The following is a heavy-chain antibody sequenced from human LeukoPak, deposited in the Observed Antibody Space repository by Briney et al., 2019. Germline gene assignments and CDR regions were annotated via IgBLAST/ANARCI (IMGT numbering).Heavy chain of an antibody. CDR2: VSFDGRNK. J-gene: IGHJ4*02. D-gene: IGHD1-26*01. V-gene: IGHV3-30-3*01. CDR1: GFSLSSYA. Sequence: GRSLRLSCEASGFSLSSYAFHWVRQAPGKGLEWVSFVSFDGRNKNYADSVRGRFTISRDNSKNTLYLQMNSVTSEDTAVYFCVRIVGHTTTDFWGQGTIVTVSS. CDR3: VRIVGHTTTDF.